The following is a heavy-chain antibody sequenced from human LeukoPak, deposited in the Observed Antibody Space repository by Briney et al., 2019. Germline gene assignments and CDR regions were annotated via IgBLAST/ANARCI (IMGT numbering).Heavy chain of an antibody. Sequence: ASVKVSCKAFGYTFTGYYVHWVRQAPGQGLEWMGWINPKSGGTNYAQKFQGRVTMTRNTSISTAYMELSSLRSEDTAVYYCASGPYYEGAFDIWGQGTMVTVSS. V-gene: IGHV1-2*02. CDR2: INPKSGGT. J-gene: IGHJ3*02. CDR1: GYTFTGYY. D-gene: IGHD3-22*01. CDR3: ASGPYYEGAFDI.